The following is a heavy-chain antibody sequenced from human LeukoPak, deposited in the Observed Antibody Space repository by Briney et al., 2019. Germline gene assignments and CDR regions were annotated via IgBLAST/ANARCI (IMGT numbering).Heavy chain of an antibody. Sequence: PGGSLRLSCAASGFTFSSYSMNWVRQAPGKGLEWVSFICSSSSYIYYADSVKGRFTISRDNAKNSLYLQMNSLRAEDTAVYYCARDATPSYYDFWSGYVYYFDYWGQGTLVTVSS. D-gene: IGHD3-3*01. CDR2: ICSSSSYI. J-gene: IGHJ4*02. CDR1: GFTFSSYS. V-gene: IGHV3-21*01. CDR3: ARDATPSYYDFWSGYVYYFDY.